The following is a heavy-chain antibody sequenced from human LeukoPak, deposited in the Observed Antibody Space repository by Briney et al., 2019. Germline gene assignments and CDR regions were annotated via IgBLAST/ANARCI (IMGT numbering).Heavy chain of an antibody. V-gene: IGHV1-69*05. J-gene: IGHJ6*03. CDR3: ARDGRRHGYNYYYYYYMDV. CDR1: GGTFSSYA. CDR2: IIPIFGTA. D-gene: IGHD5-24*01. Sequence: SLKVSCKASGGTFSSYAISWVRQAPGQGLEWMGGIIPIFGTANYAQKFQGRVTITTDESTSTAFMELSSLISEDTAVYYCARDGRRHGYNYYYYYYMDVWGKGPTVTVSS.